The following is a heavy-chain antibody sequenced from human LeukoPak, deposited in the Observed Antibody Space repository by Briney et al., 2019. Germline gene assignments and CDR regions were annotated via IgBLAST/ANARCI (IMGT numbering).Heavy chain of an antibody. V-gene: IGHV1-2*02. Sequence: ASVKVSCKASGYTFTNYYLHWVRQAPGQGLEWMGWIHPNSGGTNYAQKFQGRVAMTRDTSISTAYMELSSLRSDDTAVYYCARLAAVPGWGQGTLVTVSS. J-gene: IGHJ1*01. D-gene: IGHD6-19*01. CDR2: IHPNSGGT. CDR1: GYTFTNYY. CDR3: ARLAAVPG.